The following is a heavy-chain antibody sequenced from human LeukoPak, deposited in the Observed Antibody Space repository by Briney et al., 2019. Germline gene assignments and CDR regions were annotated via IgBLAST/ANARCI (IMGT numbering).Heavy chain of an antibody. Sequence: PSETLSLTCTVSYGSISSSSYYWSWIRQPPGKGLEWIGEINHSGSTNYNPSLKSRVTISVDTSKNQFSLKLSSVTAADTAVYYCARGRRVGITIFGVVYAKDAFDIWGQGTMVTVSS. CDR3: ARGRRVGITIFGVVYAKDAFDI. CDR1: YGSISSSSYY. J-gene: IGHJ3*02. CDR2: INHSGST. D-gene: IGHD3-3*01. V-gene: IGHV4-39*07.